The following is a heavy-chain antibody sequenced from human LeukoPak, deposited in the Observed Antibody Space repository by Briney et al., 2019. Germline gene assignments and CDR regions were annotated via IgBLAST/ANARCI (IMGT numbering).Heavy chain of an antibody. D-gene: IGHD2-2*01. V-gene: IGHV3-74*01. CDR3: AKDGTMPTTPFDP. Sequence: GGSLRLSCAASGFTFSSYWMHWVRQAPGKGLVWVSRINSDGSSTSYADPVKGRFTISRDNAKNTLYLQMNSLRAEDTAVYYCAKDGTMPTTPFDPWGQGTLVTVSS. CDR1: GFTFSSYW. CDR2: INSDGSST. J-gene: IGHJ5*02.